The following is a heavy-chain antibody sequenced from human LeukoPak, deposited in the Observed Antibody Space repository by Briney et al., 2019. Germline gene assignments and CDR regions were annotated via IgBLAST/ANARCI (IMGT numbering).Heavy chain of an antibody. CDR3: ARDGTPIHSDGWVYMDV. J-gene: IGHJ6*03. CDR2: IYSGGST. CDR1: EFSVGSNY. Sequence: GGSLRLSCAASEFSVGSNYMTWVRQAPGKGLEWVSLIYSGGSTCYADSVKGRFTISRDNSKNTLYLQMNSLRAEDTAVYYCARDGTPIHSDGWVYMDVWGKGTTVTVSS. V-gene: IGHV3-66*01. D-gene: IGHD6-25*01.